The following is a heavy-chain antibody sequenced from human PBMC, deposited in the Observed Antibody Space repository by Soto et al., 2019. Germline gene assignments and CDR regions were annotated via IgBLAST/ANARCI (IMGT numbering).Heavy chain of an antibody. V-gene: IGHV3-23*01. J-gene: IGHJ3*02. Sequence: GGSLRLSCAASGFIFSSYAMSWVRQAPGKGLEWVSAISGSGGSTYYADSVKGRFTISRDNAKNSLYLQMNSLRAEDTAVYYCARGGYFDWLLKDDAFDIWGQGTMVTVSS. CDR2: ISGSGGST. CDR1: GFIFSSYA. CDR3: ARGGYFDWLLKDDAFDI. D-gene: IGHD3-9*01.